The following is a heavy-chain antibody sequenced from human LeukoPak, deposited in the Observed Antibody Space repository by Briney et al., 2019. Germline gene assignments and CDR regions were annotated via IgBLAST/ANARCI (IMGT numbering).Heavy chain of an antibody. J-gene: IGHJ4*02. CDR2: INPNNGGT. CDR3: ALIGAIDS. CDR1: GYTFTDYC. Sequence: ASVKVSCKASGYTFTDYCIHWVRQAPGQGLEWMGWINPNNGGTNHAQKFRGSVTMTRDTSISTVYMELSRLRSDDTAVYYCALIGAIDSWGQGTLVTVSS. V-gene: IGHV1-2*02.